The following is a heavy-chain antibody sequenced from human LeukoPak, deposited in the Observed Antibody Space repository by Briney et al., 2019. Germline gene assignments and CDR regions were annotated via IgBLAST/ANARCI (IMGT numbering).Heavy chain of an antibody. V-gene: IGHV3-15*01. CDR2: IKSKTDGGTT. Sequence: GGSLRLSCAGSGFTFSHAWMSWVRRGPGKGLEWVGRIKSKTDGGTTDYAAPVKGRFTISRDDSENTLYLQMNSLKTEDTAVYYCTVDTNTDSQYYRGQGTLVTVSS. CDR1: GFTFSHAW. CDR3: TVDTNTDSQYY. D-gene: IGHD2-8*01. J-gene: IGHJ4*02.